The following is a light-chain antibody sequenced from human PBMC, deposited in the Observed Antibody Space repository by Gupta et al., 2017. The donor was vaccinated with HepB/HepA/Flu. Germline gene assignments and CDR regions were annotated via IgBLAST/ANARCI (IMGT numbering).Light chain of an antibody. Sequence: HAGLTPPPSVSTAFRQTATLTCTGNSNNVGNQGALWLQQHQGDPPKLLTYGDYKRPSGISERFSASRSGNTASLNMTGRQSEDEADYYCSAWDNSLSAWVFGGGTKMTVL. V-gene: IGLV10-54*01. CDR1: SNNVGNQG. CDR2: GDY. J-gene: IGLJ3*02. CDR3: SAWDNSLSAWV.